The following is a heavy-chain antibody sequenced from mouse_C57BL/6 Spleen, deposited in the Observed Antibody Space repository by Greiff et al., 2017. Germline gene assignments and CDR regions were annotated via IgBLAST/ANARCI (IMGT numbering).Heavy chain of an antibody. CDR1: GYTFTSYW. J-gene: IGHJ3*01. CDR2: IHPSDSDT. CDR3: ARTIDYYGSSYAWFAY. V-gene: IGHV1-74*01. D-gene: IGHD1-1*01. Sequence: QLPGAELVKPGASVKVSCKASGYTFTSYWMHWVKQRPGQGLEWIGRIHPSDSDTNYNQKFKGKATLTVDKSSSTAYMQLSSLTSEDSAVYYCARTIDYYGSSYAWFAYWGQGTLVTVSA.